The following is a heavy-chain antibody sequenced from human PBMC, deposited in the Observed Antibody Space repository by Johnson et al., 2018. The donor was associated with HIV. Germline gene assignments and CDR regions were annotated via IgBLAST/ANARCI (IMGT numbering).Heavy chain of an antibody. CDR1: GFTFSSYG. D-gene: IGHD5-18*01. J-gene: IGHJ3*02. CDR3: AREPRLLTDAFDI. V-gene: IGHV3-33*01. CDR2: IWHDGRDV. Sequence: QVQLVESGGGVVQPGTSLRLSCAASGFTFSSYGIHWVRQAPGKGLEWVAFIWHDGRDVYYADSVKGLSTISRDNSNNTLFLQMNSLRADDTGVYYCAREPRLLTDAFDIWGQGTVVTVSS.